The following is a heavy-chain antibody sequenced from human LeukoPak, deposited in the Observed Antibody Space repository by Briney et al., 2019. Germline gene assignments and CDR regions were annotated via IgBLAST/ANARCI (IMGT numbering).Heavy chain of an antibody. CDR2: ISPDNGDT. CDR1: GHTFTNYG. CDR3: ARDRRAVDRTMSYY. Sequence: ASVKVSCKASGHTFTNYGISWLRQAPGQGLEWMGWISPDNGDTTYAQKFQGRVSMTTDTSTSTAYMELWSLRSDDTAVYYCARDRRAVDRTMSYYWGQGTQVTVSS. D-gene: IGHD5-18*01. J-gene: IGHJ4*02. V-gene: IGHV1-18*01.